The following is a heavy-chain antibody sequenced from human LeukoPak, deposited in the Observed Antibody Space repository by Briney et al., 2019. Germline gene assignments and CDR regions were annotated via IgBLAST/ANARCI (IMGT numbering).Heavy chain of an antibody. CDR2: ISGSGAST. CDR3: AKDVGKWESLHFFDY. Sequence: GSLRLSCLTSGFTLSTNAMSWVRQAPGKGLEWISGISGSGASTYYADSVKGRFTISRDDSRNTLYLQMNSLRGDDTAVYYCAKDVGKWESLHFFDYWGQGTLVTVSS. V-gene: IGHV3-23*01. J-gene: IGHJ4*02. D-gene: IGHD1-26*01. CDR1: GFTLSTNA.